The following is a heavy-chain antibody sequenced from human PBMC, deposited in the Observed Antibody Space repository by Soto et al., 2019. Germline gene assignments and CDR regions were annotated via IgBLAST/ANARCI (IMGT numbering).Heavy chain of an antibody. D-gene: IGHD2-2*01. CDR2: ISSSGSTI. CDR3: ARDLGYCSSTSCYWSYYYYGMDV. Sequence: PGGSLRLSCAASGFTFSSYEMNWVRQAPGKGLEWVSYISSSGSTIYYADSVKGRFTISRDNAKNSLYLQMNSLRAEDTAVYYCARDLGYCSSTSCYWSYYYYGMDVWGQGTTVTVSS. V-gene: IGHV3-48*03. J-gene: IGHJ6*02. CDR1: GFTFSSYE.